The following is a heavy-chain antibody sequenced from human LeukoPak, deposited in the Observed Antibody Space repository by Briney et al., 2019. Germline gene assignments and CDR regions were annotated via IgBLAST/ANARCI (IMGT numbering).Heavy chain of an antibody. CDR2: IYHSGST. CDR3: ARRGGSYYFGY. Sequence: SETLSLTCAVSGHSISSGYYWGWIRQPPGKGLEWIGSIYHSGSTYYNPSLKSRVTISVDTSKNQFSLKLSSVTAADTAVYYCARRGGSYYFGYWGQGTLVTVSS. D-gene: IGHD1-26*01. J-gene: IGHJ4*02. V-gene: IGHV4-38-2*01. CDR1: GHSISSGYY.